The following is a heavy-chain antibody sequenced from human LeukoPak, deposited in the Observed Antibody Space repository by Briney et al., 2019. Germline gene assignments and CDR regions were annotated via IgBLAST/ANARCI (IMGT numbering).Heavy chain of an antibody. CDR3: ARGYGFADY. J-gene: IGHJ4*02. V-gene: IGHV4-39*07. CDR1: GGSISSSSYY. CDR2: IYYSGST. Sequence: SETLSLTCSVSGGSISSSSYYWGWIRQPPGKGLEWIGSIYYSGSTYYSPSLRSRVTISVDTSKNQFSLKLSSVTAADTAVYYCARGYGFADYWGQGTLVTVSS. D-gene: IGHD5-18*01.